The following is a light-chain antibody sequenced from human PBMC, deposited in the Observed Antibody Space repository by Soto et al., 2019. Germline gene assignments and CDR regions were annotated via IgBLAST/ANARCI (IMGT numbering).Light chain of an antibody. Sequence: EIVLMQSPGTLSLSPGERATLSCRASQSVSSSYLAWYQQKPGQSPRLLIYGASNRATGIPDRFSGSESGTDFTLTISRLEPEDFAVYYCHHYGGSPITFGQGTRLEIK. V-gene: IGKV3-20*01. J-gene: IGKJ5*01. CDR1: QSVSSSY. CDR3: HHYGGSPIT. CDR2: GAS.